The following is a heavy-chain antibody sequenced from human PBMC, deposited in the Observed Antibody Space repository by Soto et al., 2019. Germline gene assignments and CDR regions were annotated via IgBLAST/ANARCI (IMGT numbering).Heavy chain of an antibody. CDR2: IYYSGST. J-gene: IGHJ3*02. V-gene: IGHV4-31*03. CDR1: GGSISSGGYY. CDR3: ARDPVVYCSGGSCYGGAFDI. Sequence: SETLSLTCTVSGGSISSGGYYWSWIRQHPGKGLEWIGYIYYSGSTYYNPSLKSRVTISVDTSKNQFSLKLSSVTAADTAVYYCARDPVVYCSGGSCYGGAFDIWGQGTMVTVSS. D-gene: IGHD2-15*01.